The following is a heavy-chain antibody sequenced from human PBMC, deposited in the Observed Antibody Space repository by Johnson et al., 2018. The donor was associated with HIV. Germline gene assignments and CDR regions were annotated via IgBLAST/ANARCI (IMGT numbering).Heavy chain of an antibody. J-gene: IGHJ3*02. CDR1: GFTFSSYT. CDR3: ARDGHSSTPRGAFDI. CDR2: ISYDGNNK. V-gene: IGHV3-30-3*01. D-gene: IGHD6-13*01. Sequence: MQLVESGGGVAQPGRSLRLSCAASGFTFSSYTINWVRQAPGKGLEWVAVISYDGNNKHYADSVKGRLTISRDNSKNTLYLQMNSLRPEDTAVYYCARDGHSSTPRGAFDIWGQGTMVTVSS.